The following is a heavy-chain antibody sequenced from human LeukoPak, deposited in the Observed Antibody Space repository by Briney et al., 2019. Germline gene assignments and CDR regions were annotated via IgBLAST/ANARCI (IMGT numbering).Heavy chain of an antibody. Sequence: GASVKDSCKASGYTFTSYVISWVRQAPGQGLEWMGWISAYNGNTNYAQKLQGRVTMTTDTSTSTAYMELRSLRSDDTAVYYCARDLNQPDTVVVPAAPDAFDIWGQGTMVTVSS. D-gene: IGHD2-2*01. CDR1: GYTFTSYV. J-gene: IGHJ3*02. V-gene: IGHV1-18*01. CDR3: ARDLNQPDTVVVPAAPDAFDI. CDR2: ISAYNGNT.